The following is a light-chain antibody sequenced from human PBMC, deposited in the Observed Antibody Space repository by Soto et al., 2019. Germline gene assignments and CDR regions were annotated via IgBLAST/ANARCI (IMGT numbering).Light chain of an antibody. J-gene: IGKJ5*01. CDR3: QQYHKWPIT. CDR1: QNVGSA. CDR2: GTT. V-gene: IGKV3-15*01. Sequence: EVVLTQSPATLSVSPGERAMVSCRASQNVGSALAWYQQKPGLAPRLLIYGTTTLATDTPARFSGSGSGTEFALTISSLQSEDFAVYYCQQYHKWPITFGQGTRLEIK.